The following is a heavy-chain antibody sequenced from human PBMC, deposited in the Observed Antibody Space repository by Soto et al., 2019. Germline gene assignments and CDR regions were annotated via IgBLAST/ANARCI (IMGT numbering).Heavy chain of an antibody. D-gene: IGHD3-3*01. V-gene: IGHV3-30*18. Sequence: GGSLRLSCAASGFTFSSYGMHWVRQAPGKGLEWVAVISYDGSNKYYADSVKGRFTISRDNSKNTLYLQMNSLRAEDTAVYYCAKFARGLLLLQGGLEWLPEVGARASLDVWGKGTTVTVSS. CDR1: GFTFSSYG. CDR2: ISYDGSNK. CDR3: AKFARGLLLLQGGLEWLPEVGARASLDV. J-gene: IGHJ6*04.